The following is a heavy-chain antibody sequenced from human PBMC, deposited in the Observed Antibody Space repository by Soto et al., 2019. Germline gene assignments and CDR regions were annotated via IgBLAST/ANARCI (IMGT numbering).Heavy chain of an antibody. Sequence: SETLSLTCTVSGGSISSGGYYWSWIRQHPGKGLEWIGYIYYSGSTYYNPSLKSRVTISVDTSKNQFSLKLSSVTAADTAVYYCARDLYYYDSSGYYPWGQGTLVTVSS. CDR1: GGSISSGGYY. CDR2: IYYSGST. J-gene: IGHJ5*02. CDR3: ARDLYYYDSSGYYP. D-gene: IGHD3-22*01. V-gene: IGHV4-31*03.